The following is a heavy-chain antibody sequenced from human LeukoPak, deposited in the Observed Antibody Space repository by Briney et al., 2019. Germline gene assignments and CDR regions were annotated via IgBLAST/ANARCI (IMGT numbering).Heavy chain of an antibody. CDR2: ISAYNGNT. CDR3: ARVDSSWGYYYYYYMDV. CDR1: GYTFTSYG. J-gene: IGHJ6*03. Sequence: ASVKVSCKASGYTFTSYGISWGRQAPGQGLEWMGWISAYNGNTNYAQKLQGRVTMTTDTSTSTAYMELRSLRSDDTAVYYCARVDSSWGYYYYYYMDVWGKGTTVTVSS. D-gene: IGHD6-6*01. V-gene: IGHV1-18*01.